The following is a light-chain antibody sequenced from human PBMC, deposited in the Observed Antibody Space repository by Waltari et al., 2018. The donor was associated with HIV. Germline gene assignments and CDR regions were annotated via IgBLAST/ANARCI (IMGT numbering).Light chain of an antibody. CDR3: SSYTSGSVV. V-gene: IGLV2-14*01. Sequence: QSALTQPASVSGSPGQSITISCTGTSSDVGDYNFVSWYQKHTGKAPKLMIYEFSNRPSGVSTRFSGSKSGNTASLTISGLQAEDEADYYCSSYTSGSVVFGGGTKLTVL. CDR1: SSDVGDYNF. J-gene: IGLJ2*01. CDR2: EFS.